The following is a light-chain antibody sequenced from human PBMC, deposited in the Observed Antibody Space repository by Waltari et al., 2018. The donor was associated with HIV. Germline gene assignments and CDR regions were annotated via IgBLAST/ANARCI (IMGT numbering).Light chain of an antibody. CDR1: SSDVGDYNY. V-gene: IGLV2-11*01. CDR2: DVS. Sequence: QSALTQPPSVSGSPGQSVTISCTGTSSDVGDYNYVSWYQQHPGKAPKLIIFDVSQRPSGVPDRFSGSKSGSTASLTISGLQTEDEADYFCCAYAAAHISYVFGSGTKVAVL. J-gene: IGLJ1*01. CDR3: CAYAAAHISYV.